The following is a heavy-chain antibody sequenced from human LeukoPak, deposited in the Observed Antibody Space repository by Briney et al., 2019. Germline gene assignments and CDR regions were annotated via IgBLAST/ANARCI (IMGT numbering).Heavy chain of an antibody. CDR2: ISTSSTYI. CDR3: ARDTGYDASDNWFDP. V-gene: IGHV3-21*01. Sequence: GGSLRLSCAASGFTFSSYSMDWVRQAPGKGLEWVSSISTSSTYIYYADSVKGRFTISRDNAKNSLYLQMNSLRAEDTAVYYCARDTGYDASDNWFDPWGQGTLVTVSS. D-gene: IGHD5-12*01. J-gene: IGHJ5*02. CDR1: GFTFSSYS.